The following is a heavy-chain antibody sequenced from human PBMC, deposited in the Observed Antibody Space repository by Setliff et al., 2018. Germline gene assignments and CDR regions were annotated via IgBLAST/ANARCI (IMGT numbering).Heavy chain of an antibody. D-gene: IGHD4-17*01. Sequence: PSETLSLTCTVSGGSISSYYWSWIRQPPGKGLEWIGYIYTSGSTNYNPSLKSRVTISVDTSKKQFSLKLTSVTAADTAVYYCARLSQYSDYPTYYFDYWGQGTLVTVLL. CDR3: ARLSQYSDYPTYYFDY. J-gene: IGHJ4*02. V-gene: IGHV4-4*08. CDR2: IYTSGST. CDR1: GGSISSYY.